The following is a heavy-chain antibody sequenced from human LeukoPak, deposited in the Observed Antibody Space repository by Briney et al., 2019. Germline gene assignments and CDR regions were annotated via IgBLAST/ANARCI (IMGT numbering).Heavy chain of an antibody. CDR1: GGSFSGYY. CDR3: ARMRGYCSSTSCYSGNWFDP. V-gene: IGHV4-34*01. Sequence: PSETLSLTCAVYGGSFSGYYWSWIRQPPGKGLEWIGEINHSGSTNCNPSLKSRVTISVDTSKNQFSLKLSSVTAADTAVYYCARMRGYCSSTSCYSGNWFDPWGQGTLVTVSS. CDR2: INHSGST. D-gene: IGHD2-2*01. J-gene: IGHJ5*02.